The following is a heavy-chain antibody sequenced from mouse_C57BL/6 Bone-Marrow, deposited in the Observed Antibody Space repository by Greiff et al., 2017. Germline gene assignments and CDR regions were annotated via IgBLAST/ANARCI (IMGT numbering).Heavy chain of an antibody. V-gene: IGHV1-55*01. D-gene: IGHD1-1*01. J-gene: IGHJ4*01. CDR1: GYTFTSYW. CDR2: IYPGSGST. Sequence: QVQLQQPGAELVKSGASVKMSCKASGYTFTSYWITWVKQRPGQGLEWIGDIYPGSGSTNYNAKFKCKATLTVDTSSSTAYMQLSSLTSEDSAVYYCARDLRYYAMDYWGQGTSVTVSS. CDR3: ARDLRYYAMDY.